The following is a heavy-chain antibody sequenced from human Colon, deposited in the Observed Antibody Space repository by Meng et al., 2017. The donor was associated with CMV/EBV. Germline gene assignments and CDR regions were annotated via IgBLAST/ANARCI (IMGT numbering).Heavy chain of an antibody. CDR2: ITWNSETI. D-gene: IGHD3-16*01. Sequence: SLKISCAASGFTFDDHAMHWVRQVPGKGPEWVAGITWNSETIAYGDSVKGRVTVSRDNAKTALYLQMDSLRAEDTALYYCAKDVGVNCFYGLDVWGQGTTVTVSS. J-gene: IGHJ6*02. CDR1: GFTFDDHA. V-gene: IGHV3-9*01. CDR3: AKDVGVNCFYGLDV.